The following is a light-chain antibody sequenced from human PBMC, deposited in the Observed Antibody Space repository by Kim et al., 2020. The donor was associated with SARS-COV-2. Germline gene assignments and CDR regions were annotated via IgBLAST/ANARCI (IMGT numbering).Light chain of an antibody. CDR1: QSVGSS. CDR2: YTS. J-gene: IGKJ2*03. CDR3: HQSSSLPYS. V-gene: IGKV6-21*01. Sequence: YVAPMETVTITCRASQSVGSSLHWYQQKPYQSPKLLIKYTSQSFSGVPSRFSGSGSGTDFTLTIDSLEAEDAATYYCHQSSSLPYSFGQGTKLEI.